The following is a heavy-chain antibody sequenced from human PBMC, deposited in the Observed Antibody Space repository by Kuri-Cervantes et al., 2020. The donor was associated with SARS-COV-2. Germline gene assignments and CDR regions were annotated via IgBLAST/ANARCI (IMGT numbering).Heavy chain of an antibody. CDR1: GGTFSSYA. CDR2: INPNSGGT. D-gene: IGHD3-3*01. J-gene: IGHJ5*02. Sequence: ASVKVSCKASGGTFSSYAISWVRQAPGQGLEWMGWINPNSGGTNYAQKFQGRVTMTRDTSISTAYMELSRLRSDDTAVYYCARDLCVDFWSGLGAPSCPRNWFDPWGQGTLVTVSS. CDR3: ARDLCVDFWSGLGAPSCPRNWFDP. V-gene: IGHV1-2*02.